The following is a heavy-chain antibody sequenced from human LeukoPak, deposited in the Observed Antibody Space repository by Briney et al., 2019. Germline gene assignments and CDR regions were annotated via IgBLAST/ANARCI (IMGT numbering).Heavy chain of an antibody. CDR3: AIDGNTYYYGSGSYPAV. J-gene: IGHJ4*02. Sequence: ASVKVSCKASGYTFTSYGINWVRQAPGQGLEWMGWISAYTGNTNYVQKLQGRVTMTTDTYTSTHYMELRSLRSDDTAVDYCAIDGNTYYYGSGSYPAVWGQGTLVTVSS. CDR1: GYTFTSYG. V-gene: IGHV1-18*01. D-gene: IGHD3-10*01. CDR2: ISAYTGNT.